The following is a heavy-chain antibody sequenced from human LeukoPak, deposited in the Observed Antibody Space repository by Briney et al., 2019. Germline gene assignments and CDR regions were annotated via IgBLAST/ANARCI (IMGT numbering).Heavy chain of an antibody. CDR3: ARGVPEYYDFWSGYFYYFDY. CDR1: GGSISSYY. J-gene: IGHJ4*02. D-gene: IGHD3-3*01. V-gene: IGHV4-59*01. Sequence: NPSETLSLTCTASGGSISSYYWSWIRQPPGKGLEWIGYIYYSGSTNYNPSLKSRVTISVDTSKNQFSLKLTSMTAADTAVYYCARGVPEYYDFWSGYFYYFDYWGQGTLVTVSS. CDR2: IYYSGST.